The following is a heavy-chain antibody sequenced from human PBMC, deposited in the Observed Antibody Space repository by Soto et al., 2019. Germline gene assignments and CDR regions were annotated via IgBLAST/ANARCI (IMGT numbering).Heavy chain of an antibody. CDR1: GYTFTSYA. J-gene: IGHJ6*03. CDR2: INAGNGNT. D-gene: IGHD3-9*01. Sequence: ASVKVSCKASGYTFTSYAMHWVRQAPGQRLEWMGWINAGNGNTKHSQKFQGRVTITRDTSASTAYMELSSLRSEDTAVYYCARDLLDYDILTGYYENYMDVWGKGTTVTVSS. V-gene: IGHV1-3*01. CDR3: ARDLLDYDILTGYYENYMDV.